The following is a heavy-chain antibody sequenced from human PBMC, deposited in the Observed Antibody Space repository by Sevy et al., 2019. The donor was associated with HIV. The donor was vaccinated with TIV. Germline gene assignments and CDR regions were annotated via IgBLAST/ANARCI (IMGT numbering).Heavy chain of an antibody. Sequence: GGSLRLSCAASGFTVNSNYMTWVRQAPGKGLEGVSVIHSDDTTYHAESVKDRFTISRDNFKNTLYLDMSSLRAEDTAVYYCARGKSGYGYALNYWGQGTLVTVSS. J-gene: IGHJ4*02. CDR3: ARGKSGYGYALNY. D-gene: IGHD5-18*01. CDR1: GFTVNSNY. CDR2: IHSDDTT. V-gene: IGHV3-66*01.